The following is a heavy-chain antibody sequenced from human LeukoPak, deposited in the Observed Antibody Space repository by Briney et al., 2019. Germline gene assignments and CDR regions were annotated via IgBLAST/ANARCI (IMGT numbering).Heavy chain of an antibody. Sequence: GGSLRLSCAASGFTFSSYWMSWVRQAPGKGLEWVANIKQDGSEKYYVDSVKGRFTISRDNAKNSLYLQMNSLRAEDTAVYYCARVSMVRGVENLDPWGQGTLVTVSS. J-gene: IGHJ5*02. CDR3: ARVSMVRGVENLDP. CDR1: GFTFSSYW. CDR2: IKQDGSEK. D-gene: IGHD3-10*01. V-gene: IGHV3-7*01.